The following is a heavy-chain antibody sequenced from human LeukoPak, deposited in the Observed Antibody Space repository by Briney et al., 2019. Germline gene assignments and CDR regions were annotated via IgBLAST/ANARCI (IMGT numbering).Heavy chain of an antibody. CDR3: ARDLFSGIGWFDP. Sequence: ASVKVSCKASGYTFTGYYMHWVRQAPGQGLEWMGWINPNSGGTNYAQKFQGRVTMTRDTSISTAYMELSRLRSDDTAVYYCARDLFSGIGWFDPWGQGTLVTVSS. CDR2: INPNSGGT. D-gene: IGHD2-21*01. V-gene: IGHV1-2*02. CDR1: GYTFTGYY. J-gene: IGHJ5*02.